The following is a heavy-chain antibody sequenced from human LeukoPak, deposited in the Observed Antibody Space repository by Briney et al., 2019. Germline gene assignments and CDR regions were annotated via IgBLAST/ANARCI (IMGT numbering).Heavy chain of an antibody. CDR2: IIPILGIA. D-gene: IGHD2-21*02. CDR1: GGTFSSYA. CDR3: ARDGIVVVTNAFDI. Sequence: SVKVSCKASGGTFSSYAISWVRQAPGQGLEWMGRIIPILGIANYAQKFQGRVTITADKSTSTAYMELSSLRSEDTAVYYCARDGIVVVTNAFDIWGQGTMVTVSS. J-gene: IGHJ3*02. V-gene: IGHV1-69*04.